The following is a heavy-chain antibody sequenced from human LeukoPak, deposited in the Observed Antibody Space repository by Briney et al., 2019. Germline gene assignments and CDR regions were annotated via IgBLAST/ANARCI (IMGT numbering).Heavy chain of an antibody. V-gene: IGHV1-18*01. CDR1: GYTFTSYG. Sequence: ASVKVSCKASGYTFTSYGINWVRRAPGQGLEWMGWISTYNGDTNYAQKLQDRVTMTTDTSTRTAYMELRSLRSDDTAVYYCARGSSYGFSMAYWGQGTLVTVSS. CDR2: ISTYNGDT. CDR3: ARGSSYGFSMAY. J-gene: IGHJ4*02. D-gene: IGHD5-18*01.